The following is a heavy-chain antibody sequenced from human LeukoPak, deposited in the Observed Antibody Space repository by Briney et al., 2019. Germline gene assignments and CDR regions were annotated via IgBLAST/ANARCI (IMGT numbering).Heavy chain of an antibody. D-gene: IGHD3-10*01. V-gene: IGHV3-23*01. J-gene: IGHJ4*02. CDR1: GFTFSHFA. CDR3: AKLKRVGIAPFDD. Sequence: GGSLGLSCATSGFTFSHFAMSWVRQAPGKGLHWVSTISGSGNKTYDADSVKGRFTISRDNSKSTLYLQMTGLRAEDTAVYYCAKLKRVGIAPFDDWGQGTLVTVSS. CDR2: ISGSGNKT.